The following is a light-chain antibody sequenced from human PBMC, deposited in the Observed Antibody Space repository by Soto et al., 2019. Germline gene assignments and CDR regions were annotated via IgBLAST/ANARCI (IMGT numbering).Light chain of an antibody. V-gene: IGKV1-5*01. CDR2: DAS. CDR1: QSINRW. Sequence: IPLTQSASTMSASICDTFTLTCRASQSINRWLAWYQRKPGEAPKLLIYDASSLESGVPSRFSGTGSGTEFTLTSSSLPPDDFATYYCQQNNSYSTFGQGTKVDIK. J-gene: IGKJ1*01. CDR3: QQNNSYST.